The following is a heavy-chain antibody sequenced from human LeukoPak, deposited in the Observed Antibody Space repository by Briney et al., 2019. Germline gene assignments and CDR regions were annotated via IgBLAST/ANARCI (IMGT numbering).Heavy chain of an antibody. CDR1: GYTFTGYY. CDR3: ARELSVRGKQLVRTGYFDY. V-gene: IGHV1-2*04. CDR2: INPNSGGT. J-gene: IGHJ4*02. Sequence: ASVKVSCKASGYTFTGYYMHWVRQAPGQGLEWMGWINPNSGGTNYAQKFQGWVTMTRDTSISTAYMELSRLRSDDTAVYYCARELSVRGKQLVRTGYFDYWGQGTLVTVSS. D-gene: IGHD6-6*01.